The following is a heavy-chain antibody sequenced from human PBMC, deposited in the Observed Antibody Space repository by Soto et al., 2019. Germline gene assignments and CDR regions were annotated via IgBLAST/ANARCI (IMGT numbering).Heavy chain of an antibody. CDR2: IYYSGST. CDR3: ARDFGNSWYYFDS. CDR1: GFSISSGGYY. Sequence: PXETLSLTCTVSGFSISSGGYYWSWIRQHPGKGLEWIGYIYYSGSTYYNPSLKSRVTISVDTSKNQFSLKLSSVTAADTAVYYCARDFGNSWYYFDSWGQGTLVTVSS. D-gene: IGHD6-13*01. J-gene: IGHJ4*02. V-gene: IGHV4-31*03.